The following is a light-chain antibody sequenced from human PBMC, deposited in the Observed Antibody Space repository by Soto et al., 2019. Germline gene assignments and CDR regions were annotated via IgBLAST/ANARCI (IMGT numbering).Light chain of an antibody. J-gene: IGKJ1*01. CDR3: QQYGTSPWT. CDR1: QSVNSNF. CDR2: GAS. V-gene: IGKV3-20*01. Sequence: EIVLKQSPGTLSLSPGDRATLSCRASQSVNSNFLAWYQQKPGQAPRLLIYGASSRATGIPDTFSGSGSGTDFTLTISRLEPGDFAVYYCQQYGTSPWTFGQGTKVEIK.